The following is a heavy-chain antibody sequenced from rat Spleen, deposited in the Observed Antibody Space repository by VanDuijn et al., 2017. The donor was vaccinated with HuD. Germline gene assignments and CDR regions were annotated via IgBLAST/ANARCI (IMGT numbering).Heavy chain of an antibody. CDR2: ISYDGIST. Sequence: EVQLVESGGGLVQPGRSMKLSCAASGFTFSNYYMAWVRQAPTKGLEWVASISYDGISTYYRDSVKGRFTISRDNAKSTLYLQMDSLRSEDTATYYCARHDYSGVITNWFAYWGQGTLVTVSS. CDR3: ARHDYSGVITNWFAY. V-gene: IGHV5-25*01. J-gene: IGHJ3*01. D-gene: IGHD1-4*01. CDR1: GFTFSNYY.